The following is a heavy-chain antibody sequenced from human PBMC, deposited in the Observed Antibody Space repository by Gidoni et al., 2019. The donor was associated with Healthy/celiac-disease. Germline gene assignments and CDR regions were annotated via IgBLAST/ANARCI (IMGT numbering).Heavy chain of an antibody. Sequence: QVQLQQWGAGLLKPSETLSLTCAVYGGSFSGYYWSWIRQPPGKGLEWIGEINHSGSTNYNPSLKSRVTISVDTSKNQFSLKLSSVTAADTAVYYCARSFRKQLHVTRHYYGMDVWGQGTTVTVSS. CDR1: GGSFSGYY. CDR2: INHSGST. V-gene: IGHV4-34*01. D-gene: IGHD6-19*01. J-gene: IGHJ6*02. CDR3: ARSFRKQLHVTRHYYGMDV.